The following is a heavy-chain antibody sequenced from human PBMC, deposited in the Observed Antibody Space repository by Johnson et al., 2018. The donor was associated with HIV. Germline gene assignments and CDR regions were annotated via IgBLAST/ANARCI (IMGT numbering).Heavy chain of an antibody. Sequence: MLLVESGGGVVRPGGSLRLSCAASGFIFDDYGMSWVRQAPGKGLEWVSGINWNGGSTGYADSVKGRLTISRDNAKNSLYLQMNSLRAEDTALYYCAKVLKAGGRMNDGFDIWGQGTMVTVSP. J-gene: IGHJ3*02. D-gene: IGHD1-26*01. CDR3: AKVLKAGGRMNDGFDI. CDR2: INWNGGST. CDR1: GFIFDDYG. V-gene: IGHV3-20*04.